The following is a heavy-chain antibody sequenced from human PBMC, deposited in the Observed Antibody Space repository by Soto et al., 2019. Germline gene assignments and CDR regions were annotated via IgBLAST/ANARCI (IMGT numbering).Heavy chain of an antibody. J-gene: IGHJ5*02. Sequence: QVQLVQSGAEVKKPGSSVTVSCKASGGTFSSYAISWVRQAPGQGLEWMGGIIPIFGTANYAQKFQGRVTITADESTSTAYREPSSLRSEDTAVYYCARGRSEGATTYNWFDPWGQGTLVTVSS. D-gene: IGHD1-26*01. V-gene: IGHV1-69*01. CDR1: GGTFSSYA. CDR2: IIPIFGTA. CDR3: ARGRSEGATTYNWFDP.